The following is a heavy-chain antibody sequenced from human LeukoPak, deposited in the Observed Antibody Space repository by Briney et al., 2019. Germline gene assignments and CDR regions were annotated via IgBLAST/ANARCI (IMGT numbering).Heavy chain of an antibody. Sequence: ASVKVSCKASGYTFTGYYMHWVRQAPGQGLERMGWINPNSGGTNYAQKFQGRVTMTRDTSISTAYMELSRLRSDDTAVYYCARDRLLVVVVAANNWFDPWGQGTLVTVSS. CDR3: ARDRLLVVVVAANNWFDP. CDR2: INPNSGGT. V-gene: IGHV1-2*02. CDR1: GYTFTGYY. D-gene: IGHD2-15*01. J-gene: IGHJ5*02.